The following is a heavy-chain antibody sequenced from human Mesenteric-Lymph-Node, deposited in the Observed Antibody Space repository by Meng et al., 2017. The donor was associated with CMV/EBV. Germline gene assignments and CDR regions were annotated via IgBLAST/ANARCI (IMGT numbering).Heavy chain of an antibody. Sequence: GGSLRLSCAASKFIFSSYEVNWVRQAPGKGLEWVSYISSSGSTMYYADSVKGRFTISRDNAKNSLSLQMNSLRAEDTAVYYCALLGYCSSTSCYGNYYGMDVWGQGTTVTVSS. CDR3: ALLGYCSSTSCYGNYYGMDV. V-gene: IGHV3-48*03. CDR1: KFIFSSYE. CDR2: ISSSGSTM. D-gene: IGHD2-2*01. J-gene: IGHJ6*02.